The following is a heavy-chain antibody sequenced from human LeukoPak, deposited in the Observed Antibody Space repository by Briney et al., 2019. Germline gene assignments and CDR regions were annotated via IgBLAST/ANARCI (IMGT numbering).Heavy chain of an antibody. V-gene: IGHV3-23*01. CDR1: GFTFSSYA. Sequence: GGSLRLSCAASGFTFSSYAMSWVRQAPGKGLEWVSAISGSGGSTYYADSVKGRFTISRDNAKNSLYLQMNSLRAEDTAVYYCARASEGFDYWGQGTLVTVSS. CDR3: ARASEGFDY. J-gene: IGHJ4*02. CDR2: ISGSGGST.